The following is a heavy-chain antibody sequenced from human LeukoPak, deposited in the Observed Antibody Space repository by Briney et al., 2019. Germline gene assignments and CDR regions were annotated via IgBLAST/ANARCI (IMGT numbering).Heavy chain of an antibody. V-gene: IGHV1-69*05. J-gene: IGHJ5*02. CDR1: GYTLTDYY. D-gene: IGHD2-2*01. Sequence: SVKVSCKVSGYTLTDYYMHWVQQAPGQGLEWMGGIIPIFGTANYAQKFQGRVTITTDESTSTAYMELSSLRSEDTAVYYCARGPKYVVVVPAATDTNNWFDPWGQGTLVTVSS. CDR2: IIPIFGTA. CDR3: ARGPKYVVVVPAATDTNNWFDP.